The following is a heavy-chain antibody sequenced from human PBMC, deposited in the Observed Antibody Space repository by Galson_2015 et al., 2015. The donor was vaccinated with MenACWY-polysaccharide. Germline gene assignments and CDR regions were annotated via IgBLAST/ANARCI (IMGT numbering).Heavy chain of an antibody. CDR1: GFTFSSYA. Sequence: SLRLSCAASGFTFSSYAMSWVRQAPGKGLEWVSAISGGSTGTYYADSVKGRFTISRDNSKNTVYLQMNSLRAEDTAVYYCARGTIFGPVVPLPDSWGQGTLVTVSS. J-gene: IGHJ4*02. V-gene: IGHV3-23*01. CDR3: ARGTIFGPVVPLPDS. CDR2: ISGGSTGT. D-gene: IGHD3/OR15-3a*01.